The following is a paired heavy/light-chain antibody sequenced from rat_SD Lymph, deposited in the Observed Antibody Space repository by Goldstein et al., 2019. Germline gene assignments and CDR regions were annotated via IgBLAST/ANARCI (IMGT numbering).Light chain of an antibody. CDR2: RAT. CDR3: LQYDEYPYT. CDR1: QDVGIY. V-gene: IGKV14S9*01. Sequence: DIQMTQSPSSMSVSLGDTVTITCRASQDVGIYVNWFQQKPGKSPRRMIYRATNLADGVPSRFSGSRSGSDYSLTISSLESEDVADYHCLQYDEYPYTFGAGTKLELK. J-gene: IGKJ2-3*01.
Heavy chain of an antibody. CDR3: TAAYNSGFDY. CDR2: ISIKSYNYAT. CDR1: GFTFNTYD. D-gene: IGHD4-3*01. J-gene: IGHJ2*01. Sequence: EMQLVESGGGLVQPNGSLKLSCAASGFTFNTYDMSWVRQSPGKGLGLVAGISIKSYNYATFYADSVKGRFTISRDDSQSMVYLQMNNMKTEDTALYYCTAAYNSGFDYWGQGVMVTVSS. V-gene: IGHV10-2*01.